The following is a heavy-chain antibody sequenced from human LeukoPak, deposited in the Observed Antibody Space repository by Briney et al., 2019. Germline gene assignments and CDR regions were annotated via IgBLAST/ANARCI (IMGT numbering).Heavy chain of an antibody. D-gene: IGHD1-14*01. Sequence: SETLSLTCTVSGGSISSSSYYWDWIRQPPGKGLEWIGSIYYRGNTYYNPSLKGRVTISVDTSKNQFSLKLSSVTAADTAVYFCARREPAGDHFDSWGQGTLVTVSS. V-gene: IGHV4-39*01. CDR2: IYYRGNT. CDR1: GGSISSSSYY. J-gene: IGHJ4*02. CDR3: ARREPAGDHFDS.